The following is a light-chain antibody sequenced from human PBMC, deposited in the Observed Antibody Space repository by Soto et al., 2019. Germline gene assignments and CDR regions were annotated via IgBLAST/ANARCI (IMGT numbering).Light chain of an antibody. Sequence: DLQMTQSPSSLSASVGDRVTITCQASQDINNYLNWYQQKPGKAPKLLIYDASNLETGVPSRFSGGASGTDFTFTISSLQPEDIATYYCQHYDNFLYTFGQGTKLEIK. CDR1: QDINNY. J-gene: IGKJ2*01. V-gene: IGKV1-33*01. CDR3: QHYDNFLYT. CDR2: DAS.